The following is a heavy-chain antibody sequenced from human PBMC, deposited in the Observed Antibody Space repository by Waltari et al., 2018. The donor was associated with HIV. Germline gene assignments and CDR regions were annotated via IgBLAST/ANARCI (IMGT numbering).Heavy chain of an antibody. V-gene: IGHV7-4-1*02. D-gene: IGHD3-10*01. CDR2: INTKTGNP. Sequence: VQLVQSGSELKAPGASVKVSCKASGYTSPTSGFNWVRQAPGQGLEWMGWINTKTGNPTYAQGFTGRFVFSLDTSVTSAYLQITSLRSEDTAVYYCGRSPGRSVDYWGQGTLVTVFS. CDR3: GRSPGRSVDY. CDR1: GYTSPTSG. J-gene: IGHJ4*02.